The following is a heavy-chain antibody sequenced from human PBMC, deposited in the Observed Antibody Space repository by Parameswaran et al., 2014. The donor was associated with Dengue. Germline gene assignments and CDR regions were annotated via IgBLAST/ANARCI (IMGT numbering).Heavy chain of an antibody. J-gene: IGHJ4*02. V-gene: IGHV4-59*01. D-gene: IGHD2-2*01. Sequence: RWIRQPPGKGLEWIGYIYYSGSTNYNPSLKSRVTISVDTSKNQFSLKLSSVTAADTAVYYCARLRTSHFALDYWGRGTLVTVSS. CDR3: ARLRTSHFALDY. CDR2: IYYSGST.